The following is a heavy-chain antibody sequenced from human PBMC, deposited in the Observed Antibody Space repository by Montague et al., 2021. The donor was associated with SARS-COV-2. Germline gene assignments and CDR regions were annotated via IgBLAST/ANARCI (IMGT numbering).Heavy chain of an antibody. D-gene: IGHD6-13*01. Sequence: SETLSPTRTVSGGSISSSSYYWGWIRQPPGKGLEWIGSIYYSGSTYYXPSLKSRVTISVDTSKNQLSLKLSSVTAADTAVYYCARVGRQQLVRLSGMDVWGQGTTVTVSS. CDR1: GGSISSSSYY. J-gene: IGHJ6*02. V-gene: IGHV4-39*07. CDR2: IYYSGST. CDR3: ARVGRQQLVRLSGMDV.